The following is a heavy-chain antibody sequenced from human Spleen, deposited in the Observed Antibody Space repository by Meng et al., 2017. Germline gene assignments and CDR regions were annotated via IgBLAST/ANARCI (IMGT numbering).Heavy chain of an antibody. J-gene: IGHJ4*02. V-gene: IGHV4-4*02. Sequence: VEVRGSGPGRVGPSGPLSLTCAVSGASIATTNGWVWVRQPPGKGLEWIGEIHLGGRPNYSPSLKSRVTISVDKSNNELSLKLTSVTAADTAVYFCVRIFDSRAQGTLVTVSS. CDR3: VRIFDS. CDR2: IHLGGRP. CDR1: GASIATTNG.